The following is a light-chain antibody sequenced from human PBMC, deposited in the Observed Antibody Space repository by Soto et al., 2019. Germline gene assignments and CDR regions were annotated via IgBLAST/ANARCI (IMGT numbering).Light chain of an antibody. CDR1: QDISNH. CDR3: QQYDNLWT. J-gene: IGKJ1*01. V-gene: IGKV1-33*01. Sequence: DIQMTQSPSSLSAPVVDRVTITCQASQDISNHLNWYQQKPGKAPKVLIYDASKLETGVPSRFSGGGSGTDFTFTISSLQPEDIATYYCQQYDNLWTFGQGTKVDIK. CDR2: DAS.